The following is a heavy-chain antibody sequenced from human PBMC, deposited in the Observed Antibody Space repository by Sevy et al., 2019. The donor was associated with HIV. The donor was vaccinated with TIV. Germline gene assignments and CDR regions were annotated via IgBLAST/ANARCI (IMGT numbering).Heavy chain of an antibody. CDR1: GGSVSSGSYY. CDR3: ARDGATTLDY. V-gene: IGHV4-61*01. D-gene: IGHD1-26*01. CDR2: IYYSGST. J-gene: IGHJ4*02. Sequence: SETLSLTCTVSGGSVSSGSYYWSWIRQPPGKGLEWIGYIYYSGSTNYNPSLKSRVTISVDTSKNQFSLKLSSVTAAVTDLYYCARDGATTLDYWGQGTLVTVSS.